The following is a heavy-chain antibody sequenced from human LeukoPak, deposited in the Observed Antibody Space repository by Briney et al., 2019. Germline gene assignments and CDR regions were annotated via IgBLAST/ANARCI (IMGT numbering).Heavy chain of an antibody. CDR3: AKDSSSTRSFDY. D-gene: IGHD2-2*01. J-gene: IGHJ4*02. CDR1: GFTFSRCG. CDR2: ISFDGSNK. Sequence: PGKSLRLSCAASGFTFSRCGMHWVRQAPGKGLEWVTTISFDGSNKYYADSVKGRFTISRDNSKNALYLQMNSLRVEDSALYYCAKDSSSTRSFDYWGQGTLVTVSS. V-gene: IGHV3-30*18.